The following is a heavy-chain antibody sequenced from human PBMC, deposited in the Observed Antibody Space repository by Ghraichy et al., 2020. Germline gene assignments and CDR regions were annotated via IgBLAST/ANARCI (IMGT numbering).Heavy chain of an antibody. CDR3: ARDTPDTAMVTDNAFDV. J-gene: IGHJ3*01. Sequence: ASVKVSCKASGYTFTDYGISWVRQAPGQGLEWMGWISAYNGNTDYAQKFQGRLTMTTDTSTSIASMDLRRLRSDDTAVYYCARDTPDTAMVTDNAFDVWGQGTMVTVSS. CDR2: ISAYNGNT. V-gene: IGHV1-18*01. CDR1: GYTFTDYG. D-gene: IGHD5-18*01.